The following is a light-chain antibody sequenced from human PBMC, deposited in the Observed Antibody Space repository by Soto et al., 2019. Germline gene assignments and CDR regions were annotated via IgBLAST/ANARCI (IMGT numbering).Light chain of an antibody. Sequence: QSALTQPRSVSGSPGQSVTISCTGTSSDVGGYHYVSWYQQHPGKAPKLMIYDVSKRPSGVPDRFSGSKSGKTASLTISGLQAEDEADYYCCSYAGRYTYVFGSGT. CDR3: CSYAGRYTYV. J-gene: IGLJ1*01. CDR1: SSDVGGYHY. CDR2: DVS. V-gene: IGLV2-11*01.